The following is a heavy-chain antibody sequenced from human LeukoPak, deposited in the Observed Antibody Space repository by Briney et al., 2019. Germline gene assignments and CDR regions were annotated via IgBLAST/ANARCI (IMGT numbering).Heavy chain of an antibody. CDR1: AFTFSKYW. CDR3: ARDYYYDSSGYHY. CDR2: INSDGSST. D-gene: IGHD3-22*01. V-gene: IGHV3-74*01. J-gene: IGHJ4*02. Sequence: GGPLRLFCEASAFTFSKYWMQCVRHATGEGLVWVARINSDGSSTSYADSVKGRFTTSRDNATNTLYPQMNSLRAEDTAVYYCARDYYYDSSGYHYWGQGTLVTVSS.